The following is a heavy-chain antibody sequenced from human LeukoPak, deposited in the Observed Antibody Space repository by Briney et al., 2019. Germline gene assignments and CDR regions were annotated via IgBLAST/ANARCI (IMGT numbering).Heavy chain of an antibody. CDR1: GFTFSSSA. D-gene: IGHD2-15*01. V-gene: IGHV3-23*01. CDR2: ISGSGGST. CDR3: ARRVVYYFDY. Sequence: PGGSLRLSCAASGFTFSSSAMTWVRQAPGKGLEWVSAISGSGGSTYYADSVKGRFTISRDNSRNTLYLQMNSLRAEDTVVYYCARRVVYYFDYWGQGTLVTVSS. J-gene: IGHJ4*02.